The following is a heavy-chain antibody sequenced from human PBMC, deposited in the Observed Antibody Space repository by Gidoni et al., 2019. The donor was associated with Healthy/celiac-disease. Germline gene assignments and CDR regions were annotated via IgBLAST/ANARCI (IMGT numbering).Heavy chain of an antibody. V-gene: IGHV3-33*01. CDR1: VFLFSSSV. Sequence: QLVACGGVVVQPGWFLLPSCAASVFLFSSSVIMWVRQAPGKGLEWVSVIRDDGSNKYYADSVKGRFTISRDNSKNTLYLQMNSLRAEDTAVYYCARYFGLSGYESLYYDCGMDVWGQGTMVTVSS. D-gene: IGHD5-12*01. CDR3: ARYFGLSGYESLYYDCGMDV. CDR2: IRDDGSNK. J-gene: IGHJ6*02.